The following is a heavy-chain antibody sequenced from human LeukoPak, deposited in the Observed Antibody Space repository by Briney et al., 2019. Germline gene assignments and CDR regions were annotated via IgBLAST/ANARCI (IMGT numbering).Heavy chain of an antibody. CDR1: GFTFSSYA. V-gene: IGHV3-23*01. CDR2: ISGSGGST. Sequence: GGSLRLSCAASGFTFSSYAMSWVRQAPGKGLEWVSAISGSGGSTYYADSVKGRFTISRDNSKNTLYLQMNSLRAEDTAVYYCAKGRGYYYYYYMDVWGKGTTVTVSS. J-gene: IGHJ6*03. CDR3: AKGRGYYYYYYMDV.